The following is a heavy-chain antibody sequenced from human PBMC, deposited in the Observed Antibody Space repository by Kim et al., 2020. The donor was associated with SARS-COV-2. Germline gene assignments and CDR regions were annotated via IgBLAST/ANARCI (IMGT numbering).Heavy chain of an antibody. V-gene: IGHV4-39*07. Sequence: SETLSLTCTVSGDSMSDGTSYWAWVRRPPGGGLEWIGTIYKSGSAYYNPSLKSRVSISIDTFKDRLSLRLNSVTAADTAIYSCARGREGSDFSFTPNDA. D-gene: IGHD2-21*02. CDR2: IYKSGSA. J-gene: IGHJ3*01. CDR1: GDSMSDGTSY. CDR3: ARGREGSDFSFTPNDA.